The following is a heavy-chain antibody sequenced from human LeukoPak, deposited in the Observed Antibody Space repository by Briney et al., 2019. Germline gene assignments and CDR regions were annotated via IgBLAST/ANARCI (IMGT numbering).Heavy chain of an antibody. CDR3: ARWLNNYYDSSGYYPPGY. D-gene: IGHD3-22*01. V-gene: IGHV3-21*01. J-gene: IGHJ4*02. CDR1: GFTFSSYS. Sequence: GGSLRLSCAASGFTFSSYSMNWVRQAPGKGLEWVSSISSSSSYIYYADSVKGRFTISRDNAKNSLYLQMNSLRAEDTAVYYCARWLNNYYDSSGYYPPGYWGQGTLVTVSS. CDR2: ISSSSSYI.